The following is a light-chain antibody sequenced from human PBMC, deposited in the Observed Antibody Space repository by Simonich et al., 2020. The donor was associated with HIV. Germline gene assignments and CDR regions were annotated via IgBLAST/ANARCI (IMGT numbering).Light chain of an antibody. CDR1: SGSIASNY. CDR3: QSYDSSIRV. J-gene: IGLJ2*01. Sequence: NFMLTQPHSVSESPGKTVTISFTRGSGSIASNYVQWYQQRPGSSPTTLIYDDNQRPSGVPVRFSGSIDSSSNSASLTISGLKTEDEADYYCQSYDSSIRVFGGGTKVTVL. V-gene: IGLV6-57*01. CDR2: DDN.